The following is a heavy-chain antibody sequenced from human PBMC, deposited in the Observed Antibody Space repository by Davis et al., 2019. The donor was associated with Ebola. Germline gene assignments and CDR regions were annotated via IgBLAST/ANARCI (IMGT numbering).Heavy chain of an antibody. J-gene: IGHJ6*02. CDR1: GGSISSSSYY. CDR2: IYYSGIT. Sequence: SETLSLTCTVSGGSISSSSYYWGWIRQPPRKGLEWIGSIYYSGITYYNPSLESRVTISLDTSKNQFSLKLSSVTAADTAVYYCARHSHYGMDVWGQGTTVTVSS. V-gene: IGHV4-39*07. CDR3: ARHSHYGMDV.